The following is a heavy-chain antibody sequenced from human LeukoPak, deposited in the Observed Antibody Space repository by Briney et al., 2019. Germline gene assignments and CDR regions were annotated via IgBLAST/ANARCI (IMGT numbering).Heavy chain of an antibody. CDR2: IYSGGST. D-gene: IGHD6-13*01. CDR1: GFTVSNNY. CDR3: ARHRRIAAAGLYYYYGMDV. V-gene: IGHV3-53*01. Sequence: GGSLRLSCAASGFTVSNNYMSWVRQAPGKGLEWVSVIYSGGSTYYADSVKGRFTISRDNSKNTLFLQMNSLRAEDTAVYYCARHRRIAAAGLYYYYGMDVWGQGTTVTVSS. J-gene: IGHJ6*02.